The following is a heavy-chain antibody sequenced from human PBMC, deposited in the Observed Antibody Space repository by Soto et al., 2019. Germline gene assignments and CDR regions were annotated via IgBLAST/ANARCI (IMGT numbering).Heavy chain of an antibody. J-gene: IGHJ6*03. V-gene: IGHV1-69*02. D-gene: IGHD3-9*01. CDR2: IIPILGIA. CDR3: ARANGILTGRTYYYYYYYMDV. Sequence: SVKVSCKASGGTFSSYTISWVRQAPGQGLEWMGRIIPILGIANYAQKFQGRVTITADKSTSTAYMELSSLRSEDTAVYYCARANGILTGRTYYYYYYYMDVWGKGTTVTVSS. CDR1: GGTFSSYT.